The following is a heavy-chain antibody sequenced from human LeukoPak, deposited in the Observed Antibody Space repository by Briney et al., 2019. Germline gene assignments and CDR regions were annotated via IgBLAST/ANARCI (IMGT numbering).Heavy chain of an antibody. V-gene: IGHV1-69*01. J-gene: IGHJ6*02. CDR1: GGTFSSYA. D-gene: IGHD2-21*02. CDR2: IIPIFGTA. Sequence: SVKVSCKASGGTFSSYAISWVRQAPGQGLEWMGGIIPIFGTANYAQKFQGRVTITADESTSTAYMELSSLRSEDTAVYYCASYCGGDCYSVPLVNYYYGMDVWGQGTTVTVSS. CDR3: ASYCGGDCYSVPLVNYYYGMDV.